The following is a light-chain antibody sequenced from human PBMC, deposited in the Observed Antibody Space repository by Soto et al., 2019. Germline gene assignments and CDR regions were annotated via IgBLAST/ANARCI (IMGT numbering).Light chain of an antibody. V-gene: IGKV3-15*01. Sequence: IVMTQSPATLSVSPGASVTFSCRASQGINRNLAWYQQKPGQAPRLLISGASTGATGIPARFSCSGSGTEFTLTINSLQSEDSGVYYCQNYYTWPVTFGGGTKVDIK. CDR3: QNYYTWPVT. CDR1: QGINRN. J-gene: IGKJ4*01. CDR2: GAS.